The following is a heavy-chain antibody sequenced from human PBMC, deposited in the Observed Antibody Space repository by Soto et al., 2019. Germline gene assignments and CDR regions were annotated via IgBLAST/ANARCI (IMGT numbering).Heavy chain of an antibody. CDR2: TSYSGST. J-gene: IGHJ2*01. Sequence: QVQLQESGPGLVKPSQTLSLTCSVSGDSISSGGYYWNWIRQLPGKGLEWIGYTSYSGSTYYNPSLNSRATISVDTSKNKFSLKLTSVTAADTAVYYCARDEGAQFDWYVDLWGRGTLVSVSS. V-gene: IGHV4-31*03. CDR3: ARDEGAQFDWYVDL. CDR1: GDSISSGGYY.